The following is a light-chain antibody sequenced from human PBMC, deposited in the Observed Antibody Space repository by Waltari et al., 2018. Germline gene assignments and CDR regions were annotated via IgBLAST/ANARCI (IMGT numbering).Light chain of an antibody. Sequence: QSALTQPRSVSGSPGQSVTISCTGTSSDVGGYNFVSCYQHHPGKAPKLLIYDVDQRPSGVPHRFSGSKSGNTASLTISGLQAEDEADYYCSSYAVNYPVILGGGTKLTVL. CDR1: SSDVGGYNF. CDR2: DVD. CDR3: SSYAVNYPVI. V-gene: IGLV2-11*01. J-gene: IGLJ2*01.